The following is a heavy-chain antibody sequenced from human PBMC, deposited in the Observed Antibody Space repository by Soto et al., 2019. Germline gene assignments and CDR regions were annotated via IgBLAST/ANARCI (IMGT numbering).Heavy chain of an antibody. Sequence: QVQLVQSGAEVKKPGSSVKVSCKASGGTFSSYAISWVRQAPGQGLEWMGGIIPIFGTANYAQKFQGRVTISADESTSTDYMELSSLRSEDTAVYYCARGSREDRHYGDSYYFDYWGQGTLVTVS. J-gene: IGHJ4*02. CDR2: IIPIFGTA. CDR3: ARGSREDRHYGDSYYFDY. V-gene: IGHV1-69*01. CDR1: GGTFSSYA. D-gene: IGHD4-17*01.